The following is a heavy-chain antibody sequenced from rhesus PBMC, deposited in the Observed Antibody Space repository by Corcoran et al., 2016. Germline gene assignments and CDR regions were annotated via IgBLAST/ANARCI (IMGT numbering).Heavy chain of an antibody. D-gene: IGHD4-23*01. J-gene: IGHJ4*01. Sequence: QVQLQESGPGLVKPSETLSLTCAVSGGSISSGYYYWSWIRQPPGKGLEWIGYINYSGSTSYNPSLKSRGPNSRDTSKDPCSLKLRSVTAADTAVYYCARDTAWSSNFLDYWGQGVLVTVSS. CDR2: INYSGST. V-gene: IGHV4-122*02. CDR1: GGSISSGYYY. CDR3: ARDTAWSSNFLDY.